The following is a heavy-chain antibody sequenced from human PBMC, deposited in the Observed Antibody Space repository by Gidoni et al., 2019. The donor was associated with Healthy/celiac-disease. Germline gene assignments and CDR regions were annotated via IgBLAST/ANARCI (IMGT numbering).Heavy chain of an antibody. CDR1: GGSINSSSYY. CDR2: IDYIGST. Sequence: QLQLQESGPGLVKPSETLSLTCTVSGGSINSSSYYWGWIRQPPGKGLEWIGSIDYIGSTYYNPSLKRRVTIAVDTSKNQFSLKLSYVTAEDTAVYYCARHITMVRGVIISPWFDHWGQGTLVTVSS. CDR3: ARHITMVRGVIISPWFDH. D-gene: IGHD3-10*01. J-gene: IGHJ5*02. V-gene: IGHV4-39*01.